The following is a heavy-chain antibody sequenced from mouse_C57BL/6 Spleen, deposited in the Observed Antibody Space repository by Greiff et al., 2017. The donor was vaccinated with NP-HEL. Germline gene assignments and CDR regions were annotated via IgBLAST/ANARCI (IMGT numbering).Heavy chain of an antibody. V-gene: IGHV5-17*01. J-gene: IGHJ4*01. CDR2: ISSGSSTI. D-gene: IGHD1-1*01. CDR3: ARSTTVVATDAMDC. Sequence: EVMLVESGGGLVKPGGSLKLSCAASGFTFSDYGMHWVRQAPEQGLEWVAYISSGSSTIYYADTVKGRFTISRDKAKNTLFLQMTSLRSEDTAMYDCARSTTVVATDAMDCWGQGTSVTVSS. CDR1: GFTFSDYG.